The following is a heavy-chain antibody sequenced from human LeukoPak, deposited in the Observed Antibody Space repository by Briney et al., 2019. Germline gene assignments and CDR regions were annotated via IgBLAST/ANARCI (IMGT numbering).Heavy chain of an antibody. CDR2: INSDGIST. Sequence: GGSLRLSCAASGFTFSNYWMHWVRQAPGKGLVWVSRINSDGISTTYADSVKGRFTISRDNAKGTLYLQMNSLRGEDTAVYYCARAGAMTIMLQNWGQGTLVTVSS. J-gene: IGHJ4*02. D-gene: IGHD4/OR15-4a*01. V-gene: IGHV3-74*03. CDR1: GFTFSNYW. CDR3: ARAGAMTIMLQN.